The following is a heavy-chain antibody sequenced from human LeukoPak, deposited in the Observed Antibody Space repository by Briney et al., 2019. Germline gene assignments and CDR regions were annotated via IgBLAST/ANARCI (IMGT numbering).Heavy chain of an antibody. J-gene: IGHJ4*02. CDR2: MNPNSGHT. Sequence: ASVTVSCKASGYTFTSYDIIWGRQASGQGLEWMGWMNPNSGHTGYAQKFQGRVTMTRTTSISTAYMELTSLTSEDSAVYYCARSIVGVRKRNDYWGQGTLVTVPS. V-gene: IGHV1-8*01. CDR3: ARSIVGVRKRNDY. D-gene: IGHD1-26*01. CDR1: GYTFTSYD.